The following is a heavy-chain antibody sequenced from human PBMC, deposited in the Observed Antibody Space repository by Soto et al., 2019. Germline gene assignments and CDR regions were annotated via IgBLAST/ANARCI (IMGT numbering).Heavy chain of an antibody. D-gene: IGHD3-10*01. CDR3: ATYGSGSYYNYYYGMDV. CDR2: ISAYNGNT. V-gene: IGHV1-18*01. CDR1: GYTFTSYG. Sequence: QVQLVQSGAEVKKPGASVKVSCKASGYTFTSYGISWVRQAPGQGLEWMGWISAYNGNTNYAQKLQGRVTMTTDTATSTAYMELRSLRSDDTAVYYCATYGSGSYYNYYYGMDVWGQGTTVTVSS. J-gene: IGHJ6*02.